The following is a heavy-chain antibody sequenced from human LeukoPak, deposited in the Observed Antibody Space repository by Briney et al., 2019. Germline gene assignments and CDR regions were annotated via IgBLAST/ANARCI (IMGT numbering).Heavy chain of an antibody. CDR3: AELGITMIGGV. V-gene: IGHV3-7*01. CDR2: INKDGREK. J-gene: IGHJ6*04. Sequence: PGGSLRLSCAASGFTFSSYWMSWVRQAPGKGLEWVANINKDGREKYYVDSVEGRFTISRDNAKNPLYLQMNSLRAEDTAVYYCAELGITMIGGVWGKGTTVTISS. D-gene: IGHD3-10*02. CDR1: GFTFSSYW.